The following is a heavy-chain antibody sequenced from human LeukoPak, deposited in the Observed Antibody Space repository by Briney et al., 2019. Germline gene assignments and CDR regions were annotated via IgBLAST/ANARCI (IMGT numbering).Heavy chain of an antibody. CDR1: GFTFSSYG. Sequence: GGSLRLSCAASGFTFSSYGMHWVRQPAGKGLEWVSALGTAGDTFYPGSVKGRFTISRDNAKKSLFLQMSSLRAEDTAIYNCARQSTPHGNFDYWGQGTLVTVSS. J-gene: IGHJ4*02. CDR2: LGTAGDT. V-gene: IGHV3-13*01. D-gene: IGHD5-24*01. CDR3: ARQSTPHGNFDY.